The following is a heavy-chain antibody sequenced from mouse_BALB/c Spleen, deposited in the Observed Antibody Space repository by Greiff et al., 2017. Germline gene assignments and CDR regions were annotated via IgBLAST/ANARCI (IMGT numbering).Heavy chain of an antibody. J-gene: IGHJ2*01. V-gene: IGHV1S137*01. CDR3: ARVLEGGVDY. Sequence: VQLQQSGAELVRPGVSVKISCKGSGYTFTDYAMHWVKQSHAKSLEWIGVISTYYGDASYNQKFKGKATMTVDKSSSTAYMELARLTSEDSAIYYCARVLEGGVDYWGQGTTLTVSS. CDR2: ISTYYGDA. CDR1: GYTFTDYA.